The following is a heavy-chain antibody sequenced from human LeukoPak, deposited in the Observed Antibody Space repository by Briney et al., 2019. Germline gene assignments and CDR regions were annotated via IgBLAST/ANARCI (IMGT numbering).Heavy chain of an antibody. CDR3: ARTTVTNMFDF. Sequence: PSETLSLTCTVSGASISSGTHSWSWIRQPPGKGLEWIGYFYHSGSIYYNPSLKSRVTISVDRSKDQCSLNPTSVTAADTAIYYCARTTVTNMFDFWGQGTPVTVSS. J-gene: IGHJ4*02. CDR2: FYHSGSI. D-gene: IGHD4-17*01. V-gene: IGHV4-30-2*01. CDR1: GASISSGTHS.